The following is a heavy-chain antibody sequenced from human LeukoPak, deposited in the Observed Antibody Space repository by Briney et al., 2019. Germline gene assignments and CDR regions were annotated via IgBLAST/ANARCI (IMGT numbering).Heavy chain of an antibody. CDR3: ARGGGLDV. CDR1: GFVVSSNY. J-gene: IGHJ6*02. D-gene: IGHD3-16*01. Sequence: GGSLRLSCAASGFVVSSNYMNWARQAPGKGLEWVASINHNGNVNYYVDSVKGRFTISRDNAKNSLYLQMSNLRAEDTAVYFCARGGGLDVWGQGATVTVSS. V-gene: IGHV3-7*03. CDR2: INHNGNVN.